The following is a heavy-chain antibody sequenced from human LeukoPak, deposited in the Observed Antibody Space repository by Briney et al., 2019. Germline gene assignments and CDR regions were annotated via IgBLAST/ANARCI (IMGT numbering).Heavy chain of an antibody. CDR3: ARDPSGSGYAS. J-gene: IGHJ4*02. D-gene: IGHD5-12*01. V-gene: IGHV4-59*12. CDR1: GGSISSYY. CDR2: IYYSGST. Sequence: SETLSLTCTVSGGSISSYYWSWIRQPPGKGLEWIGYIYYSGSTNYNPSLKSRVTISVDTSKNQFSLKLSSVTAADTAVYYCARDPSGSGYASGGQGTLVTVSS.